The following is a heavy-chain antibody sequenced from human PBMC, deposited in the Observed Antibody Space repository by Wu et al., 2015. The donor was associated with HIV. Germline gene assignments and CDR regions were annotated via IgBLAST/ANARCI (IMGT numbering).Heavy chain of an antibody. CDR1: GGTFSSYA. J-gene: IGHJ4*02. CDR2: IIPIFGTA. D-gene: IGHD3-16*02. CDR3: ARDLGDYVWGSYRGFFDY. Sequence: QVQLVQSGAEVKKPGSSVKVSCKASGGTFSSYAISWVRQAPGQGLEWMGRIIPIFGTANYAQKFQGRVTITADESTSTAYMELSSLRSEDTAVYYCARDLGDYVWGSYRGFFDYWGQGTLVTVSS. V-gene: IGHV1-69*13.